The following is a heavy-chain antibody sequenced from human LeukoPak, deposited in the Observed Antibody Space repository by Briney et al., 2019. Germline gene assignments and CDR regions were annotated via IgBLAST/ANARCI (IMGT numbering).Heavy chain of an antibody. CDR2: ISADGGST. V-gene: IGHV3-23*01. CDR1: GFTFSTYA. Sequence: GGSLRLSCAASGFTFSTYAVSWVRQAPGKGLEWVSVISADGGSTYYTDSVKGRFTISRDNSKNTLYLQMNSLRPEDTAIHHCASPDTPRDVSHSGAWYYFDYWGQGTLVTVSS. CDR3: ASPDTPRDVSHSGAWYYFDY. J-gene: IGHJ4*02. D-gene: IGHD6-6*01.